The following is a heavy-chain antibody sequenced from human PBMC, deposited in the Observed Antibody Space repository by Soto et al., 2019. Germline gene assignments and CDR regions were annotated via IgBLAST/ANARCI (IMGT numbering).Heavy chain of an antibody. Sequence: EVQLVESGGGLVQPGGSLKLSCAASGFTFSGSAMHWVRQASGKGLEWVGRIRSKAKSYATAYAASVKGRFIFSRDDSKNTAYLQMNSLKTEDAAVYYCTRPNGDDAFDIWGQGTMVTVSS. D-gene: IGHD3-10*01. CDR2: IRSKAKSYAT. J-gene: IGHJ3*02. V-gene: IGHV3-73*01. CDR3: TRPNGDDAFDI. CDR1: GFTFSGSA.